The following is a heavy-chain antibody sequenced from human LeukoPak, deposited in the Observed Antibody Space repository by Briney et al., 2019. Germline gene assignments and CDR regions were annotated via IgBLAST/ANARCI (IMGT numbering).Heavy chain of an antibody. D-gene: IGHD3-10*01. J-gene: IGHJ4*02. CDR2: ISSSGEKT. Sequence: GGSLRLSCAASGFTFRTYAMSWVRQAPAQGLEWVSAISSSGEKTYYADSVKGRFTISRDNSKNTLYLQMNSLRAEDTAVYYCANYFGSVTIDYWGQGTLVTVSS. V-gene: IGHV3-23*01. CDR1: GFTFRTYA. CDR3: ANYFGSVTIDY.